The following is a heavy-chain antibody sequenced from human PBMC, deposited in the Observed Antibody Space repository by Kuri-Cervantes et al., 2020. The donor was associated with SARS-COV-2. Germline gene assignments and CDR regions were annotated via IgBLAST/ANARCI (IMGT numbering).Heavy chain of an antibody. CDR3: ARDPNYYDSSANEGFDY. CDR2: ISGSGGST. D-gene: IGHD3-22*01. Sequence: LSLTCAASGFTFSSYAMSWVRQAPGKGLEWVSAISGSGGSTYYADSVKGRFTISRDNSKNTLYLQMNSLRAEDTAVYYCARDPNYYDSSANEGFDYWGQGTLVTVSS. CDR1: GFTFSSYA. J-gene: IGHJ4*02. V-gene: IGHV3-23*01.